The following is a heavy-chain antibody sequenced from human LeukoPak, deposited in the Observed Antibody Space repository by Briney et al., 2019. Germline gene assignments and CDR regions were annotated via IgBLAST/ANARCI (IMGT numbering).Heavy chain of an antibody. CDR3: AKRDVSDSSTYSPLFAC. Sequence: GGSLRLSCAASGFXFSTYYLNWVRQAPGKGREWVSLMSSSSSNIFYSDLVKGRFTISRDNAKSTVFLHMNSLRVEDTAIYYCAKRDVSDSSTYSPLFACWGQGTLVTVSS. CDR2: MSSSSSNI. V-gene: IGHV3-21*04. D-gene: IGHD2/OR15-2a*01. J-gene: IGHJ4*02. CDR1: GFXFSTYY.